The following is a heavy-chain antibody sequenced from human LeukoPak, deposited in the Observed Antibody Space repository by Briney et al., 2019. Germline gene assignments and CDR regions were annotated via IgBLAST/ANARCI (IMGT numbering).Heavy chain of an antibody. V-gene: IGHV1-2*02. Sequence: ASVTVSCKASGYTFTDYYMHWVRQAPGQGFEWMGWINPNDGDTNYAQKFQGRVTMTRDTSISTAHMEVSRLRSDDTAVYYCARANFLYCSSTTCLFDYWGHGPLVTVSS. CDR3: ARANFLYCSSTTCLFDY. J-gene: IGHJ4*01. D-gene: IGHD2-2*01. CDR1: GYTFTDYY. CDR2: INPNDGDT.